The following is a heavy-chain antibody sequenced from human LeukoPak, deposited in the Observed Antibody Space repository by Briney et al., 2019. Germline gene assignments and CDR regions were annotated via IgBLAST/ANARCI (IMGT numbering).Heavy chain of an antibody. CDR1: GYPLNTYD. V-gene: IGHV1-8*01. Sequence: ASVKVSCKASGYPLNTYDINWVRQATGQGLEWMGWMNPNSGNTNCAQKFKGRVTMTRDTAMGTAYMELSSLTSEDTAVYYCASEKWVKREGVYYYYGITVWGQGTTVTVSS. J-gene: IGHJ6*02. CDR2: MNPNSGNT. D-gene: IGHD1-26*01. CDR3: ASEKWVKREGVYYYYGITV.